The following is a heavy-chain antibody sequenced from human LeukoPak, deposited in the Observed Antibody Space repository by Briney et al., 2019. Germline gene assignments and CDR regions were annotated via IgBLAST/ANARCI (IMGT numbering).Heavy chain of an antibody. V-gene: IGHV1-18*01. J-gene: IGHJ6*02. CDR3: ARDLQFGELPLSYYYYYGMDV. CDR2: ISAYNGNT. CDR1: GYTFTSYG. Sequence: WASVKVSCKASGYTFTSYGISWVRQAPGQGLEWMGWISAYNGNTNYAQKLQGRVTMTTDTSTSTAYMELRSLRSDDTAVYYCARDLQFGELPLSYYYYYGMDVWGQGTTVTVSS. D-gene: IGHD3-10*01.